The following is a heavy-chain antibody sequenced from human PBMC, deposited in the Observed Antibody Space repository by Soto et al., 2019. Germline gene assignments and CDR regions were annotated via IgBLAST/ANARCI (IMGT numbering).Heavy chain of an antibody. CDR3: ARAMTAAATDY. CDR1: GYTFTDYY. CDR2: INVNSGGT. V-gene: IGHV1-2*02. J-gene: IGHJ4*02. Sequence: ASVKVSCKASGYTFTDYYMHWLRQAPGQGHAWMGWINVNSGGTNYAQRFQGRVTMTRDTSISTGNMELSRLRSDDTAVYYCARAMTAAATDYWGQGTLVTVSS. D-gene: IGHD2-15*01.